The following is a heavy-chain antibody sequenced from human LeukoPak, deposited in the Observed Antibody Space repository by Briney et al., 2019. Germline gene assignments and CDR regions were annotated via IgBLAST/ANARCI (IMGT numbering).Heavy chain of an antibody. J-gene: IGHJ6*02. CDR2: INDRGST. Sequence: TETLSLTCAVYGGSFSGYYWSWIRQPPGKGLEWIGEINDRGSTNYNPSLKSRVTISVDTSKNQFSLKLSSVTAADTAVYYCASRSGYSYGSAYYGMDVWGQGTTVTVSS. CDR3: ASRSGYSYGSAYYGMDV. D-gene: IGHD5-18*01. CDR1: GGSFSGYY. V-gene: IGHV4-34*01.